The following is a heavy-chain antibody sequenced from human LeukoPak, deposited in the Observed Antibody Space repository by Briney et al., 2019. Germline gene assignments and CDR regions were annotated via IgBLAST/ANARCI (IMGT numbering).Heavy chain of an antibody. J-gene: IGHJ4*02. CDR2: MNPNSGNT. V-gene: IGHV1-8*01. CDR1: GYTFTSYD. D-gene: IGHD4-17*01. CDR3: AREDYGGNSVGN. Sequence: ASVRVSCKASGYTFTSYDINWVRQATGQGLEWMGWMNPNSGNTGYAQKFQGRVTMTRNTSISTAYMELSSLRSEDTAVYYCAREDYGGNSVGNWGQGTLVTVSS.